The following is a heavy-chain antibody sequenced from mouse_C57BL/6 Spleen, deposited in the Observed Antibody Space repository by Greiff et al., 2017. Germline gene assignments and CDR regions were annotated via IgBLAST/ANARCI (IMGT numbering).Heavy chain of an antibody. J-gene: IGHJ1*03. CDR1: GYTFTSYW. D-gene: IGHD1-1*01. CDR2: IYPGSGST. CDR3: ARSSHYYGSSSYWYFDV. Sequence: VQLQQPGAELVKPGASVKMSCKASGYTFTSYWITWVKQRPGQGLEWIGDIYPGSGSTNYNEKFKSKATLTVDTSSSTSYMQLSSLTSEDSAVYYCARSSHYYGSSSYWYFDVWGTGTTVTVSS. V-gene: IGHV1-55*01.